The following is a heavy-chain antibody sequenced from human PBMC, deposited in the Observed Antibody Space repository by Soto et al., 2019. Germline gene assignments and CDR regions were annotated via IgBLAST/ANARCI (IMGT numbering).Heavy chain of an antibody. CDR3: ARDGGRYSGNDY. CDR2: IYHSVVT. Sequence: WIRQPPGKGLEWIGSIYHSVVTYYNPSLKSRATISIDTSKNQFSLKLTSVTAADTAVYYCARDGGRYSGNDYWGQGTLVTVSS. V-gene: IGHV4-38-2*02. D-gene: IGHD1-26*01. J-gene: IGHJ4*02.